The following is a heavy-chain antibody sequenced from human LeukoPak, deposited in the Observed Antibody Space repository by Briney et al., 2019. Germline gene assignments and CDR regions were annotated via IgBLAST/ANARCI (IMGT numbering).Heavy chain of an antibody. D-gene: IGHD3-10*01. V-gene: IGHV3-9*01. CDR2: IGWNSART. J-gene: IGHJ6*02. Sequence: SLRPSCTASESTFDHAMHWVRQTPGKGLEWVSGIGWNSARTGYADSVRGRFTISRDNAKNSLYLQMNSLRAEDTALYYCGKDISAGGMDVWGQGTTVTVSS. CDR1: ESTFDHA. CDR3: GKDISAGGMDV.